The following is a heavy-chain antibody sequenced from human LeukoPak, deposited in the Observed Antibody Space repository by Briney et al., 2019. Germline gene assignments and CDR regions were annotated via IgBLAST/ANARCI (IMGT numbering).Heavy chain of an antibody. Sequence: PSQTLSLTCAVSGGSISSGGYSWSWIRQPPGKGLEWIGYIYHSGSTYYNPSLKSRVTISVDTSKNQFSLKLSSVTAADTAVYYCARDHLWFGASQGHYGMDVWGKGTTVTVSS. J-gene: IGHJ6*04. D-gene: IGHD3-10*01. CDR2: IYHSGST. CDR3: ARDHLWFGASQGHYGMDV. CDR1: GGSISSGGYS. V-gene: IGHV4-30-2*01.